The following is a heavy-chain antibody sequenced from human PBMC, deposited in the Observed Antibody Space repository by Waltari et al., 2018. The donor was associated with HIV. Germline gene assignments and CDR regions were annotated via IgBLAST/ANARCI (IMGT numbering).Heavy chain of an antibody. D-gene: IGHD3-3*01. J-gene: IGHJ4*02. CDR2: IYHSVST. Sequence: QVQLQESGPGLVKPSAPLSLTCTVSGYSTSSGYYWGWFRQPPGKGLEWIGSIYHSVSTDDNPSLKSRVTISVDTSKNQFSLKLSSVTAADTAVYYCARGGEGRLLEWLSLPNYFDYWGQGTLVTVSS. V-gene: IGHV4-38-2*02. CDR1: GYSTSSGYY. CDR3: ARGGEGRLLEWLSLPNYFDY.